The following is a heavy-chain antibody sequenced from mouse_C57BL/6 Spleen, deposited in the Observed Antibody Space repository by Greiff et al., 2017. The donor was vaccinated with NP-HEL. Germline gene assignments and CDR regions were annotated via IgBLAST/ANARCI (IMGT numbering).Heavy chain of an antibody. CDR3: ARGGITTVVANVFDY. V-gene: IGHV1-22*01. J-gene: IGHJ2*01. D-gene: IGHD1-1*01. CDR1: GYTFTDYN. Sequence: VQLQQSGPELVKPGASVKMSCKASGYTFTDYNMHWVKQSHGKSLEWIGYINPNNGGTSYNQKFKGKATLTVNKSSSTAYMELRSLTSEDSAVYYCARGGITTVVANVFDYWGQGTTLTVSS. CDR2: INPNNGGT.